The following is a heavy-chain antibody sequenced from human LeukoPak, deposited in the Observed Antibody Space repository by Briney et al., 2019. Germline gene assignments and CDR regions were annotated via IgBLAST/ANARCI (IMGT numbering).Heavy chain of an antibody. D-gene: IGHD6-19*01. CDR1: GFTLSSYA. J-gene: IGHJ3*02. CDR2: ISVSGNT. CDR3: AKGRQEQWLVTDAFDI. Sequence: GGSLRLSCAASGFTLSSYAMSWVRQGPGKGLEWVSAISVSGNTYHADSVKGRFTISRDNSKNTLYLQMNSLRAEDTAVYYCAKGRQEQWLVTDAFDIWGQGTMVTVSS. V-gene: IGHV3-23*01.